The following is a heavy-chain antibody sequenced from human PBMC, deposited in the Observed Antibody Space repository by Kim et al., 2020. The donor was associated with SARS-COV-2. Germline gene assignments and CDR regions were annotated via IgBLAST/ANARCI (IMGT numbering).Heavy chain of an antibody. J-gene: IGHJ6*02. V-gene: IGHV3-21*01. Sequence: GGSLRLSCAASGFTFSSYSMHWVRQAPGKGLEWVSSISSSSSYIYYADSVKGRFTISRDNAKNSLYLQMNSLRAEDTAVYYCARDPDYYYGMDVWGQGTTVTVSS. CDR3: ARDPDYYYGMDV. CDR1: GFTFSSYS. CDR2: ISSSSSYI.